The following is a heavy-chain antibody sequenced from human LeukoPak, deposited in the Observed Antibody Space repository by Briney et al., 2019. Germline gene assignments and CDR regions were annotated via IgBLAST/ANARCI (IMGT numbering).Heavy chain of an antibody. CDR3: AREAVPAASNYYYYYMDV. J-gene: IGHJ6*03. Sequence: GGSLRLSCAASGFTFSNYWMSWVRQAPGKGLEWVANIKQDGSEKYYVGSVKGRFTISRDNAKNSLYLQMNSLRAEDTAVYYCAREAVPAASNYYYYYMDVWGKGTTVTVSS. D-gene: IGHD2-2*01. V-gene: IGHV3-7*01. CDR2: IKQDGSEK. CDR1: GFTFSNYW.